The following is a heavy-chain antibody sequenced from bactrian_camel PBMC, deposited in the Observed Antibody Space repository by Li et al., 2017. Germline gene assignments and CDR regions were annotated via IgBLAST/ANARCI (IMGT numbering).Heavy chain of an antibody. V-gene: IGHV3S11*01. CDR1: GFTFSSYA. J-gene: IGHJ6*01. CDR3: AAHPFGGWVFSY. D-gene: IGHD5*01. CDR2: IATADSKT. Sequence: QLVESGGGLVQPGGSLRLSCASSGFTFSSYAMTWVRQTPGKGLQWVSTIATADSKTDYADSVKGRFTISRDNAKNTLYLQMNSLKTEDTAVYRCAAHPFGGWVFSYWGQGTQVTVS.